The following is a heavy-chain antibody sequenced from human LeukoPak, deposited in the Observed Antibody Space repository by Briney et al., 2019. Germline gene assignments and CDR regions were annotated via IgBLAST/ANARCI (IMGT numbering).Heavy chain of an antibody. CDR3: SRDPGSRELDY. Sequence: PGGSLRLSCAASGFTVSSYEMNWVRQAPGKGLEWVSCISRSGSTTYYADSMKGLFIICRNNAENSLYLQMNSLRAEDSAVYYCSRDPGSRELDYWGPGTLVTVSS. V-gene: IGHV3-48*03. D-gene: IGHD1-1*01. CDR2: ISRSGSTT. CDR1: GFTVSSYE. J-gene: IGHJ4*02.